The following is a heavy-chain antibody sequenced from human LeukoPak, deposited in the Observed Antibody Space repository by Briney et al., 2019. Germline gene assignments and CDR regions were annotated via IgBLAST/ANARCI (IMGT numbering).Heavy chain of an antibody. CDR2: IYTNGRT. D-gene: IGHD2-2*02. Sequence: TSQTLSLTCTVSSASINSGDFYWSWIRQPAGKGLEWIGRIYTNGRTIYNPSLKSRLTISVDTSKNQFSLKLSSVTAADTAVYYCARVPQLDYCSSTSCYTGGYYFDYWGQGTLVTVSS. CDR3: ARVPQLDYCSSTSCYTGGYYFDY. J-gene: IGHJ4*02. CDR1: SASINSGDFY. V-gene: IGHV4-61*02.